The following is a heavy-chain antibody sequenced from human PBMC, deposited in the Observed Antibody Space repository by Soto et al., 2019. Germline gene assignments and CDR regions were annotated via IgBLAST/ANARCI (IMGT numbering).Heavy chain of an antibody. D-gene: IGHD6-13*01. V-gene: IGHV4-34*01. CDR2: INHSGST. J-gene: IGHJ6*02. CDR1: GGSFSGYY. Sequence: QVQLQQWGAGLLKPSETLSLTCAVYGGSFSGYYWSWIRQPPGKGLEWIGEINHSGSTNYNPSLKSRVTISVDTSKNQFSLKLSSVTAADTAVYYCARGYSSLYNYYGMDVWGQGTTVTVSS. CDR3: ARGYSSLYNYYGMDV.